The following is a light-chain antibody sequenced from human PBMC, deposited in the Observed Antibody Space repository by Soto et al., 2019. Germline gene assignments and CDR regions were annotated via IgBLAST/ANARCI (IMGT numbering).Light chain of an antibody. CDR2: AAS. J-gene: IGKJ2*01. CDR1: QSISSY. CDR3: QQSYSTPT. Sequence: DIQMTQSPSSLSASVGDRVTITFRASQSISSYLNWYQQKPGKAPKLLIYAASSLQSGVPSRFCGSGSGTDFTLTISRLQPEDFATYYCQQSYSTPTFGQWTKLEIK. V-gene: IGKV1-39*01.